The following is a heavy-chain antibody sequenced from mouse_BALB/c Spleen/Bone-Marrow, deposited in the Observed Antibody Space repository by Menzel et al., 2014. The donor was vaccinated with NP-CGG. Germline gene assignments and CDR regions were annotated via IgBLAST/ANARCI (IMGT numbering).Heavy chain of an antibody. V-gene: IGHV5-17*02. CDR3: ARSRLRGYYFDY. J-gene: IGHJ2*01. D-gene: IGHD3-2*02. CDR2: ISSGSSTI. CDR1: GFTFSSFG. Sequence: EVHLVESGGGLVQPGGSRKLSCAASGFTFSSFGMHWVRQAPEKGLEWVAYISSGSSTIYYADTLKGRFTISRDNPKSTLFLQMTSLRSEDTAMYYCARSRLRGYYFDYWGQGTTLTVSS.